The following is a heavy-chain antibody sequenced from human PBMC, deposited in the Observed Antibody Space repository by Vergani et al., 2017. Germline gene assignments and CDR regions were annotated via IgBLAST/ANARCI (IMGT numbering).Heavy chain of an antibody. Sequence: QLVQSGAEVKKPGTSVKVSCKASGFTFTSSAVQWVRQARGQRLEWIGWIVVGSGNTNYAQKFQERVTITRDMSTSTAYMELSSLRSEDTAVYYCAADLFPYSGSYYARDYWGQGTLVTVSS. V-gene: IGHV1-58*01. CDR1: GFTFTSSA. CDR3: AADLFPYSGSYYARDY. J-gene: IGHJ4*02. D-gene: IGHD1-26*01. CDR2: IVVGSGNT.